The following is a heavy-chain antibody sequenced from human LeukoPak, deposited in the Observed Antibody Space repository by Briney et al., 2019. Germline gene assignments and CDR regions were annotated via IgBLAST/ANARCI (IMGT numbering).Heavy chain of an antibody. CDR1: GASISRTSYY. V-gene: IGHV4-39*07. J-gene: IGHJ5*02. Sequence: SETLSLTCTVSGASISRTSYYWGWIRQPPGKGLEWIGSSYYSGSTFYNPSLKSRVSISVDTSKNQFSLKPSSVTAADTAVYYCARDLRFGELPPTFPPWGQGTLVTVSS. CDR2: SYYSGST. CDR3: ARDLRFGELPPTFPP. D-gene: IGHD3-10*01.